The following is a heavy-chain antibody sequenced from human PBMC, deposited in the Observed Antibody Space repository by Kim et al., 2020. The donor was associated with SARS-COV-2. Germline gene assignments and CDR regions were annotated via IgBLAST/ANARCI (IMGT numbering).Heavy chain of an antibody. Sequence: ASVKVSCKVSGYTLTELSMHWVRQAPGKGLEWMGGFDPEDGETIYAQKFQGRVTMTEDTSTDTAYMELSSLRSEDTAVYYCATDFLGGFGELLFNWFDPWGQGTLVTASS. CDR3: ATDFLGGFGELLFNWFDP. J-gene: IGHJ5*02. CDR2: FDPEDGET. V-gene: IGHV1-24*01. CDR1: GYTLTELS. D-gene: IGHD3-10*01.